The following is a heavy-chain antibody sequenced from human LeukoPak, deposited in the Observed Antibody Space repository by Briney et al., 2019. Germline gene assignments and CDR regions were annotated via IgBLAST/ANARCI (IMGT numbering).Heavy chain of an antibody. D-gene: IGHD5-24*01. V-gene: IGHV3-53*01. CDR2: IYSGGSA. CDR1: GFTVTSNY. J-gene: IGHJ4*02. CDR3: ARERDGYNRAFYY. Sequence: GGSLRLSCAASGFTVTSNYMSWVRQAPGKGLEWVSVIYSGGSAYYADSVKGRFTISRDNSKNTLYLQMNSLRAEDTAVYYCARERDGYNRAFYYWGQGTLVTVSS.